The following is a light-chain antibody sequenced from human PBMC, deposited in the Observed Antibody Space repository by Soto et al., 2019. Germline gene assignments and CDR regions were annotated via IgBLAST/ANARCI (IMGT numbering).Light chain of an antibody. Sequence: IVLTQSPGNLSLSPGERGTLSCRASQSVSSYLAWYQQRHGQAPRLLIYDASNRATGVPARFSGSGSGTDGTITISSLEKEDGAVYYCQQRSSWTPTFGQGTRLEIK. CDR1: QSVSSY. J-gene: IGKJ5*01. V-gene: IGKV3-11*01. CDR2: DAS. CDR3: QQRSSWTPT.